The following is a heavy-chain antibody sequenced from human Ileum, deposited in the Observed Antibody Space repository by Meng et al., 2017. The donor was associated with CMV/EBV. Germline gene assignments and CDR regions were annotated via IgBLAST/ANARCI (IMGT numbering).Heavy chain of an antibody. Sequence: GESLKISCAPSGFIFSYDTMHWVRQPPGKGLEWVALITYNGSGKQYADSVKGRFTASRDDSKNILYLQMNSLKTEDTAVYYCARDGHGGGLDGFDIWGQGTMVTVSS. J-gene: IGHJ3*02. V-gene: IGHV3-30-3*01. CDR1: GFIFSYDT. CDR3: ARDGHGGGLDGFDI. D-gene: IGHD3-10*01. CDR2: ITYNGSGK.